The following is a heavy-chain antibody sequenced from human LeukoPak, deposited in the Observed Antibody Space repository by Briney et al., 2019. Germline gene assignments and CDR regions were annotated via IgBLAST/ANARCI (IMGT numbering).Heavy chain of an antibody. D-gene: IGHD6-19*01. Sequence: GGSLRLSCAGSGFTFSDYYMNWVRQAPGKGLEWVSYISGLSSESNYADSVKGRFTISRDNAKRSLYLQMNSLRAEDTAVYYCARSIAVAGDLDSWGQGTLVTVSS. J-gene: IGHJ4*02. V-gene: IGHV3-11*06. CDR3: ARSIAVAGDLDS. CDR1: GFTFSDYY. CDR2: ISGLSSES.